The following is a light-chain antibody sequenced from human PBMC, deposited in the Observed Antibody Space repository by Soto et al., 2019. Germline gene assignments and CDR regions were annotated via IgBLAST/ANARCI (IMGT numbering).Light chain of an antibody. V-gene: IGLV2-14*01. CDR3: SSFRSGTTL. CDR1: SSDIGGYNF. Sequence: QSVLTQPASVSGSPGQSITISCTRTSSDIGGYNFVSWYHQHPGKAPKLMIYEVSNRPSGVSDRFSGSKSGNTASLTISGLQAEDEADYYCSSFRSGTTLFGTGTKVTVL. J-gene: IGLJ1*01. CDR2: EVS.